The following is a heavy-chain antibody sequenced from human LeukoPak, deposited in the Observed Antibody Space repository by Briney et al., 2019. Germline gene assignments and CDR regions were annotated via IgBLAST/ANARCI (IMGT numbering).Heavy chain of an antibody. V-gene: IGHV1-3*01. CDR3: ARGAISVILPVFYLGWFAP. CDR2: INAGNGNT. J-gene: IGHJ5*02. CDR1: GYTFTSYA. Sequence: ASVKVSCKASGYTFTSYAMHWVRQAPGQRLEWMGWINAGNGNTKYSQKFQGRVTITRDTSASTAYMELSSLRSEDTAVYYCARGAISVILPVFYLGWFAPGGQGPLATAS. D-gene: IGHD3-3*01.